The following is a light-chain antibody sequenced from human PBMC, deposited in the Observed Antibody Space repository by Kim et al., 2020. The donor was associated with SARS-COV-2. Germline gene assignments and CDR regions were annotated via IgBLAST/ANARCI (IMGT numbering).Light chain of an antibody. CDR2: DVS. V-gene: IGLV2-14*04. CDR1: SSDFGGYNY. Sequence: GQSTTISCTGTSSDFGGYNYVSWYHQHPGKAPKLMIYDVSKRPSGVSNRFSGSKSGNTASLTISGLQAEDEADYYCSSYTSSSTWVFGGGTQLTVL. J-gene: IGLJ3*02. CDR3: SSYTSSSTWV.